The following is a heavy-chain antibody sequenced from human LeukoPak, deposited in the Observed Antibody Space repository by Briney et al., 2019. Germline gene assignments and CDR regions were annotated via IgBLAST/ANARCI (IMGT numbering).Heavy chain of an antibody. Sequence: SETLSLTCTVSYYSISSGYYWGWIRQPPGQGLEWVGNIYHSGSTYYNPSLKSRVTISVDTSKNQFSLRLSSVTAADTAVYFCARDGLSFHSSGEIDYWGRGTLVTVSS. D-gene: IGHD3-10*01. V-gene: IGHV4-38-2*02. CDR1: YYSISSGYY. CDR2: IYHSGST. CDR3: ARDGLSFHSSGEIDY. J-gene: IGHJ4*02.